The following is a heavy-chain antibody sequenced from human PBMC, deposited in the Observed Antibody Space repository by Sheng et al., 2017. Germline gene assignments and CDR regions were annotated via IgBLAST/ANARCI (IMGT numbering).Heavy chain of an antibody. Sequence: EVQLVESGGGLVQPGGSLRLSCAASGFTFSSYEMNWVRQAPGKGLEWVSYISSSGSTIYYADSVKGRFTISRDNAKNSLYLQMNSLRAEDTAVYYCARVLKFGSGWYYYYYGMDVWDQGP. J-gene: IGHJ6*02. CDR2: ISSSGSTI. D-gene: IGHD6-19*01. CDR3: ARVLKFGSGWYYYYYGMDV. V-gene: IGHV3-48*03. CDR1: GFTFSSYE.